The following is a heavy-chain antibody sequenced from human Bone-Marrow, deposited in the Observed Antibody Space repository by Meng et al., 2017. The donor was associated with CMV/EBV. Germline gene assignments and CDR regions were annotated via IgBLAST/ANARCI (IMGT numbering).Heavy chain of an antibody. D-gene: IGHD6-19*01. CDR2: IKQDGSEK. CDR1: GFTFSSYA. CDR3: ASNSGRLSRFDP. V-gene: IGHV3-7*01. J-gene: IGHJ5*02. Sequence: GESLKISCAASGFTFSSYAMSWMRQAPGKGLEWVANIKQDGSEKHYVDSVKGRFTISRDNAKNSLYLQMNSLRAEDTAVYYCASNSGRLSRFDPWGQGTLVTVSS.